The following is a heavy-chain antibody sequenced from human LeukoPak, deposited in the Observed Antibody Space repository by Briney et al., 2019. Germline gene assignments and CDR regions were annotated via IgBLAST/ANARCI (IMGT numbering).Heavy chain of an antibody. CDR3: ASRTYLAY. CDR1: GFTFSSYT. CDR2: ISGSSSSI. V-gene: IGHV3-48*04. J-gene: IGHJ4*02. Sequence: PGGSLRLSCTASGFTFSSYTMNWVCQAPGKGLEWVSSISGSSSSIYYADSVKGRFTISRDNAKNSLYLQMHSLRADDTAVYYCASRTYLAYWGQGTLVTVSS.